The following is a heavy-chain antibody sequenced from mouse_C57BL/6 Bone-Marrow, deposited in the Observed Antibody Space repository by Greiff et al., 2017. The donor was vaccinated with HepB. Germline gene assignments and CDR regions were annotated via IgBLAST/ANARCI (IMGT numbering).Heavy chain of an antibody. D-gene: IGHD2-3*01. Sequence: EVKLMESGGDLVKPGGSLKLSCAASGFTFSSYGMSWVRQTPDKRLEWVATISSGGSYTYYPDSVKGRFTISRDNAKNTLYLQMSSLKSEDTAMYYCARWDGYYDYFDYWGQGTTLTVSS. CDR1: GFTFSSYG. CDR2: ISSGGSYT. CDR3: ARWDGYYDYFDY. J-gene: IGHJ2*01. V-gene: IGHV5-6*01.